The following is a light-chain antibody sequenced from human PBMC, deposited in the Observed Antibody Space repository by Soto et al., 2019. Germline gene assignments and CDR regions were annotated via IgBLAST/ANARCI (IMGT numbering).Light chain of an antibody. V-gene: IGLV2-23*01. CDR3: CSYEGSTNWV. Sequence: QSVLTQPASVSGSPGQSITISCTGTSSDVGSYNLVSWYRHHPGKAPKLMIYEDIKRPSGVSNRFSGSKSGNTASLTISGLQAEDEADYYCCSYEGSTNWVFGGGTKVTVL. J-gene: IGLJ3*02. CDR2: EDI. CDR1: SSDVGSYNL.